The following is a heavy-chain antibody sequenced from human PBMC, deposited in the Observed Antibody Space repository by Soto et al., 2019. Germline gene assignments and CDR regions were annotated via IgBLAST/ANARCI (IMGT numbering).Heavy chain of an antibody. D-gene: IGHD2-2*01. CDR3: ARARQDIVVVPAAIFDY. CDR1: GGSFSGYC. V-gene: IGHV4-34*01. CDR2: INHSGST. J-gene: IGHJ4*02. Sequence: SETLSLTCAVDGGSFSGYCWSWIRKPPGKGLEWIGEINHSGSTNYNPSLKSRVTISVDTSKNQFSLKLSSVTAADTAVYYCARARQDIVVVPAAIFDYWGQGTLVTVSS.